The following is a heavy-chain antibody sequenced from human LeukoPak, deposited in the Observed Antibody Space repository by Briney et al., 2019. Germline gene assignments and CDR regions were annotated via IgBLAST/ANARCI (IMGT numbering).Heavy chain of an antibody. CDR2: IIPIFGTA. V-gene: IGHV1-69*13. CDR1: GGTFSSYA. D-gene: IGHD3-10*01. J-gene: IGHJ4*02. CDR3: ASSATMVRGVINMSFDY. Sequence: RASVKVSCKASGGTFSSYAISWVRQAPGQGLEWMGGIIPIFGTANYAQKFQGRVTITADESTSTAYMELSSLRSEDTAVYYCASSATMVRGVINMSFDYWGQGTLVTVSS.